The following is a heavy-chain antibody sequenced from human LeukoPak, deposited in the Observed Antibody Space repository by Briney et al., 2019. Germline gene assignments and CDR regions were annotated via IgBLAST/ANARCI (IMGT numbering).Heavy chain of an antibody. J-gene: IGHJ4*02. CDR3: ARDRGADILTAYSSGDY. CDR2: ISGSDDST. V-gene: IGHV3-23*01. Sequence: PGGSLRLSCAASGFTFSANAMSWVRQAPGKGLEWISAISGSDDSTYYADSVKGRFTISRDNSKNTLYLQMSSLRAEDTAVYYCARDRGADILTAYSSGDYWGQGTLVTVSS. D-gene: IGHD3-9*01. CDR1: GFTFSANA.